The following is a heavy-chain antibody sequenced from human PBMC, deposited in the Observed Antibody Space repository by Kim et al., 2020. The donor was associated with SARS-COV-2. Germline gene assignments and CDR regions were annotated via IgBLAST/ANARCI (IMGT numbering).Heavy chain of an antibody. D-gene: IGHD6-13*01. CDR2: IYYSGST. CDR1: GGSISSSSYY. Sequence: SETLSLTCTVSGGSISSSSYYWGWIRQPPGKGLEWIGSIYYSGSTYYNPSLKSRVTISVDTSKNQFSLKLSSVTAADTAVYYCARTYIAAAGSSYFDYWGQGTLVTVSS. V-gene: IGHV4-39*01. CDR3: ARTYIAAAGSSYFDY. J-gene: IGHJ4*02.